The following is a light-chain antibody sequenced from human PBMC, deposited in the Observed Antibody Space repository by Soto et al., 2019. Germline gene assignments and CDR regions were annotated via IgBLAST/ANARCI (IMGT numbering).Light chain of an antibody. V-gene: IGLV2-14*01. Sequence: QSVLTQPASVSGSPGQSITISCTGTSSDVGGYNYVSWYQQHPGKAPKLMIYDVSNRPSGVSNRFSGSKSGNTASLTISGLQAEDEADYYCSSYTSSSTVVFRGGTQVTVL. CDR1: SSDVGGYNY. CDR2: DVS. J-gene: IGLJ2*01. CDR3: SSYTSSSTVV.